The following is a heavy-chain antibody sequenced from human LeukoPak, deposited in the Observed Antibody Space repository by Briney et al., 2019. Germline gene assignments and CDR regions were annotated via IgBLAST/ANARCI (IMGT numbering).Heavy chain of an antibody. CDR3: ARGQQPDY. CDR1: GFILRSYS. D-gene: IGHD6-13*01. V-gene: IGHV3-21*01. J-gene: IGHJ4*02. Sequence: PGGSLRLSCAASGFILRSYSMSWVRQAPGKGLEWVAFSSSSGNYIYYADSVKGRFIISRDNAKSSLDLQLNSLRAEDTALYYCARGQQPDYWGQGILVTVSS. CDR2: SSSSGNYI.